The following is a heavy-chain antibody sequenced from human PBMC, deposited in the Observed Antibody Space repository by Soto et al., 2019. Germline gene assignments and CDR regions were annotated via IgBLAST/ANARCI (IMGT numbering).Heavy chain of an antibody. Sequence: ESGPTLVNPTQTLTLTCTFSGFSLSTSGVGVGWIRQPPGKALEWLALIYWDDDKRYSPSLKSRLTITKDTSKNQVVLTMTNMDPVDTATYYCAHRSGGYYDSSGYHAPLFFDYWGQGTLVTSPQ. CDR2: IYWDDDK. J-gene: IGHJ4*02. CDR1: GFSLSTSGVG. V-gene: IGHV2-5*02. CDR3: AHRSGGYYDSSGYHAPLFFDY. D-gene: IGHD3-22*01.